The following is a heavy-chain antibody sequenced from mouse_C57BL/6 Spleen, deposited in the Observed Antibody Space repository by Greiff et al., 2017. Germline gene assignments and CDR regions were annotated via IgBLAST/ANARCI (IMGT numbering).Heavy chain of an antibody. J-gene: IGHJ2*01. CDR3: TTSGLRRVYYFDY. Sequence: VQLQQSGAELVRPGASVKLSCTASGFNIKDYYMHWVKQRPEQGLEWIGRIDPEDGDTEYAPKFQGKATMTVDTSSNTAYLQISSLTSEDTAVYYCTTSGLRRVYYFDYWGQGTTLTVSS. CDR1: GFNIKDYY. CDR2: IDPEDGDT. V-gene: IGHV14-1*01. D-gene: IGHD2-4*01.